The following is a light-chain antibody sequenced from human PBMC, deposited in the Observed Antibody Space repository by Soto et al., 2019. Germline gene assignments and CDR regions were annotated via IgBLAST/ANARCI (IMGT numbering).Light chain of an antibody. CDR3: QQYYSSVVT. CDR1: QSILSSSNNKNS. CDR2: WAS. V-gene: IGKV4-1*01. J-gene: IGKJ5*01. Sequence: DIVMTQSPDSLAVSLGERATINCKSSQSILSSSNNKNSLAWFQQQPGQPPKLLIYWASTRESGVPDRFSGSGSGTDFTLTIGSLQAEDVAVYYCQQYYSSVVTFGQGTRLEIK.